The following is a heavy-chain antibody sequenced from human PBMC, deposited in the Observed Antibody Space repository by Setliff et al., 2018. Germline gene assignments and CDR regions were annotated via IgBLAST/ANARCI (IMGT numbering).Heavy chain of an antibody. V-gene: IGHV4-61*09. CDR1: GDSISSRPFY. D-gene: IGHD6-19*01. Sequence: SETLSLTCTVSGDSISSRPFYWGWFRQPAGKELEWIGQIYTSWSTIYNPSLKSRVTILLDTSKNQFSLKLTSVTAADTAMYYCARDTSSDWAAWFDPWSQGILVTVS. CDR3: ARDTSSDWAAWFDP. CDR2: IYTSWST. J-gene: IGHJ5*02.